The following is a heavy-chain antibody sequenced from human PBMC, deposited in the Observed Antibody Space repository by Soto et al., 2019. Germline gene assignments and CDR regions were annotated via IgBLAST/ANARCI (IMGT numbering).Heavy chain of an antibody. CDR1: GFTFSSYA. D-gene: IGHD4-4*01. CDR3: ARDLTVTTRRMDYGMDV. Sequence: GGSLRLSCAASGFTFSSYAMHWVRQAPGKGLEWVAVISYDGSNKYYADSVKGRFTISRDNSKNTLYLQMNSLRAEDTAVYYCARDLTVTTRRMDYGMDVWGQGTTVTVSS. J-gene: IGHJ6*02. V-gene: IGHV3-30-3*01. CDR2: ISYDGSNK.